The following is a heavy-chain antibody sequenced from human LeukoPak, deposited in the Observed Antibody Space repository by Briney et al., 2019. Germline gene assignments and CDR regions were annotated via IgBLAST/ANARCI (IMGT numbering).Heavy chain of an antibody. CDR1: GYTFTSYD. Sequence: ASVKVSCKASGYTFTSYDINWVRQATGQGLEWMGWMNPNSGNTGYAQKFQGGVTMTRNTSISTAYMELSSLRSEDAAVYYCARVKEGYSSRAPWFDPWGQGTLVTVSS. D-gene: IGHD6-13*01. CDR2: MNPNSGNT. CDR3: ARVKEGYSSRAPWFDP. J-gene: IGHJ5*02. V-gene: IGHV1-8*01.